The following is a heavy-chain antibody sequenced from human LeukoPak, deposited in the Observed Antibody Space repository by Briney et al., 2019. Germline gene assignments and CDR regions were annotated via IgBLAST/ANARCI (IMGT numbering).Heavy chain of an antibody. V-gene: IGHV1-18*01. D-gene: IGHD2-2*02. CDR2: ISAYNGNT. CDR3: AADIVVVPAAIQHYYYYGMDV. Sequence: ASVKVSCKASGYTFTSYGISWVRQAPGQGLEWMGWISAYNGNTNYAQKLQGRVTMTTDTSTSTAYMELRSLRSDDTAVCYCAADIVVVPAAIQHYYYYGMDVWGQGTTVTVSS. J-gene: IGHJ6*02. CDR1: GYTFTSYG.